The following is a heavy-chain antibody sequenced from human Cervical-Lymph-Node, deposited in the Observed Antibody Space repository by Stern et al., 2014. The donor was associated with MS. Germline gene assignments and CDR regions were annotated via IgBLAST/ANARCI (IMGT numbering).Heavy chain of an antibody. CDR2: IRPDSGNT. CDR1: GYTFTTYG. CDR3: ARDKMHAFDY. V-gene: IGHV1-18*01. D-gene: IGHD2-8*01. J-gene: IGHJ4*02. Sequence: QVQLVQSGTEVKKPGASVLVSCKASGYTFTTYGITWVRQAPGQGLEWMGWIRPDSGNTKYAQKFQDRVTMTRDTTTGTAYMEVRSLRSEDTAVYYCARDKMHAFDYWGQGTQVTVPS.